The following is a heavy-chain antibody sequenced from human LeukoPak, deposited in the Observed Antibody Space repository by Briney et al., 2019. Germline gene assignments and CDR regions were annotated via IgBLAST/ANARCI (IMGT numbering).Heavy chain of an antibody. CDR3: AREGAAADYYFDY. CDR2: IIPILGIA. Sequence: ASVKVSCRASGGTFSSYAISWVRQAPGQGLEWMGRIIPILGIANYAQKFQGRVTITADKSTSTAYMELSSLRSEDTAVYYCAREGAAADYYFDYWGQGTLVTVSS. V-gene: IGHV1-69*04. CDR1: GGTFSSYA. J-gene: IGHJ4*02. D-gene: IGHD6-13*01.